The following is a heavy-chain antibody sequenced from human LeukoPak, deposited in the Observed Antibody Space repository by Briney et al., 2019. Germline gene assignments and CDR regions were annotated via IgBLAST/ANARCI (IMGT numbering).Heavy chain of an antibody. V-gene: IGHV1-8*01. D-gene: IGHD1-1*01. CDR2: MNPNSGNT. J-gene: IGHJ4*02. CDR1: GYTFTSYD. Sequence: GASVKVSCKASGYTFTSYDINWVRQATGQGLEWMGWMNPNSGNTGYAQKFQGRVTMTRNTSISTAYMELSSLRPEDTALYYCAKDVLRTSGMPAWGQGTLVTVSS. CDR3: AKDVLRTSGMPA.